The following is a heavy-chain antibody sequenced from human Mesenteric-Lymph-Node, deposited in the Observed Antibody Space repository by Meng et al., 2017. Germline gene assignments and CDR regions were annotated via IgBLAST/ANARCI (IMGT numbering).Heavy chain of an antibody. D-gene: IGHD1-14*01. J-gene: IGHJ4*02. CDR1: GFMFSSHW. CDR2: ISQDGSGK. V-gene: IGHV3-7*01. CDR3: ATDVRPETRGWGY. Sequence: GGPLRLPCATFGFMFSSHWTYWVRQSPGKGLEWVASISQDGSGKHYVDSVKGRFTISGDNAKSSLYLQMSTLRAEDTAGYYCATDVRPETRGWGYWGQGTLVTVSS.